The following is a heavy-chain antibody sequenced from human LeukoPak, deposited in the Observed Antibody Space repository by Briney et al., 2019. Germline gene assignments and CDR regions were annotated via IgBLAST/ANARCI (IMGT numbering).Heavy chain of an antibody. CDR3: ARVMAYSSGRGWFDP. D-gene: IGHD6-19*01. J-gene: IGHJ5*02. Sequence: GGSLRLSCAASGFTFSSYWMSWVRQAPGKGLEWVANIKQDGSEKYYVDSVKGRFTISRDNAKNSLYLQMNSLRAEDTAVYYCARVMAYSSGRGWFDPWGQGTLVTVSS. CDR1: GFTFSSYW. CDR2: IKQDGSEK. V-gene: IGHV3-7*01.